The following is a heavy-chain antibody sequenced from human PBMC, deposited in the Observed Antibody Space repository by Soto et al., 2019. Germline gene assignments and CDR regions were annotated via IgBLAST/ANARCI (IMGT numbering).Heavy chain of an antibody. D-gene: IGHD5-18*01. V-gene: IGHV3-74*01. CDR3: ARDGYSYGYRGVAFDI. CDR2: INSDGSST. J-gene: IGHJ3*02. CDR1: GFTFSSYW. Sequence: EVQLVESGGGLDQPGGSLRLSCAASGFTFSSYWMHWVRQAPGKGLVWVSRINSDGSSTSYADSVKGRFTISRDNAKNTLYLQMNSPRAEDTAVYYCARDGYSYGYRGVAFDIWGQGTMVTVSS.